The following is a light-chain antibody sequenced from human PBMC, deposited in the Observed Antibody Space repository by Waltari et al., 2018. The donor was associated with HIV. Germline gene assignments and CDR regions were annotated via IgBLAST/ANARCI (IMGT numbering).Light chain of an antibody. V-gene: IGLV2-23*01. CDR1: SRDVGSYNL. CDR3: CSHAGSDTWV. CDR2: EAS. J-gene: IGLJ3*02. Sequence: QSALTQPASVSGSPGQSITISCTGTSRDVGSYNLVSWYRQTPGTAPKVIIYEASKRPSGVSNRFSGSKSGNTASLTISGLQAEDEAYYYCCSHAGSDTWVFGGGTKLTVL.